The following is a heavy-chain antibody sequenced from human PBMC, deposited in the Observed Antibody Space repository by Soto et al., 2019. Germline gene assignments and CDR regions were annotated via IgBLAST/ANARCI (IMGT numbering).Heavy chain of an antibody. CDR3: SSDMPPAESPGDDFDY. V-gene: IGHV3-74*01. CDR2: INSAGTIT. D-gene: IGHD2-2*01. CDR1: GFTFNTYW. J-gene: IGHJ4*02. Sequence: EVQLVESGGAVVQPGGSLRLSCAASGFTFNTYWMHWVRQVPGKGLVWVSRINSAGTITSYADSVRGRFTISRDNAKKSRYLQMQRMRADDTDVYYFSSDMPPAESPGDDFDYWGQGTLVTVSS.